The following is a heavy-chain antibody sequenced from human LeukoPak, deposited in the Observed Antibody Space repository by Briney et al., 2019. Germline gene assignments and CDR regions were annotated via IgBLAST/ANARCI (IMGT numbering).Heavy chain of an antibody. D-gene: IGHD5/OR15-5a*01. V-gene: IGHV1-2*02. CDR2: INPNSGGT. J-gene: IGHJ4*02. CDR3: AREGYSVYSFYY. Sequence: ASVKVSSKASGYTFTGYYMHWVRQAPGQGLERMGWINPNSGGTNYAQKFQGRVTMTRDTSISTAYMELSRLRSDDTAVYYYAREGYSVYSFYYWGQGTLVTVSS. CDR1: GYTFTGYY.